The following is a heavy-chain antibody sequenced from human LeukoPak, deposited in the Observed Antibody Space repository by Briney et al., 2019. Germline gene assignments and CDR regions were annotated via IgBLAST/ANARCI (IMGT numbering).Heavy chain of an antibody. Sequence: ASVKVSCKASGYTFTGYYMHWVRQAPGQGLEWMGWINPNSGGTNYAQKFQGRVTMTRDTSISTAYIEPSRLRSADTAVYYCARRYCSSTSCYNLYMDVWGKGTTVTVSS. CDR1: GYTFTGYY. D-gene: IGHD2-2*02. J-gene: IGHJ6*03. CDR3: ARRYCSSTSCYNLYMDV. V-gene: IGHV1-2*02. CDR2: INPNSGGT.